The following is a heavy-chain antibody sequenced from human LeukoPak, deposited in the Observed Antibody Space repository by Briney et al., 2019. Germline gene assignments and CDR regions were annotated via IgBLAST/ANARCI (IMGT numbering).Heavy chain of an antibody. CDR2: INHSGST. Sequence: SETLSLTCAVYGGSFSGYYWSWIRQPPGKGLEWIGEINHSGSTNYNPSLKSRVTISVDTSKNQFSLKLSSVTAADTAVYYCARGRGYSYGCDIWGQGTMVTVSS. J-gene: IGHJ3*02. CDR1: GGSFSGYY. CDR3: ARGRGYSYGCDI. D-gene: IGHD5-18*01. V-gene: IGHV4-34*01.